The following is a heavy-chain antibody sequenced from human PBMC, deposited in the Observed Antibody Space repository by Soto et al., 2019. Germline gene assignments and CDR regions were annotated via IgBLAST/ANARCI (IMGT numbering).Heavy chain of an antibody. CDR2: IIPILGIA. CDR1: GGTFSSYT. D-gene: IGHD3-10*01. Sequence: SVKVSCKASGGTFSSYTISWVRQAPGQGLEWMGRIIPILGIANYAQKFQGRVTITADKSTSTAYMELSSLRSEDTAVYYCAMYYYGSGSYYSTNWFDPWGQGTLVTVSS. J-gene: IGHJ5*02. CDR3: AMYYYGSGSYYSTNWFDP. V-gene: IGHV1-69*02.